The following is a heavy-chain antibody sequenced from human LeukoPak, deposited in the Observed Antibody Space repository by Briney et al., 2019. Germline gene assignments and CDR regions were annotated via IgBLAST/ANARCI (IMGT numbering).Heavy chain of an antibody. Sequence: SVKVSCKASGGTFSSYAISWVRQAPGQGLEWMGRIIPILGIANYAQKFQGRVTITADKSTSTAYMELSSLRSEDTAVYHCARWDDYGDYVWFDPWGQGTLVTVSS. V-gene: IGHV1-69*04. CDR2: IIPILGIA. CDR1: GGTFSSYA. CDR3: ARWDDYGDYVWFDP. D-gene: IGHD4-17*01. J-gene: IGHJ5*02.